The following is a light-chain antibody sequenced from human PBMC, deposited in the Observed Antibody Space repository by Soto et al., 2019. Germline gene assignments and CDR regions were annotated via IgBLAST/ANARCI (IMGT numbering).Light chain of an antibody. V-gene: IGKV1-5*03. CDR1: QTISSW. CDR3: QHYNSYSEA. Sequence: DIQMTQSPSAXSXXVXXXXXXXXRASQTISSWLAWYQQKPGKAPKLLIYKASTLKSGVPSRFSGSGSGTEFTLTISSLQPDDFATYYCQHYNSYSEAFGQGTKV. CDR2: KAS. J-gene: IGKJ1*01.